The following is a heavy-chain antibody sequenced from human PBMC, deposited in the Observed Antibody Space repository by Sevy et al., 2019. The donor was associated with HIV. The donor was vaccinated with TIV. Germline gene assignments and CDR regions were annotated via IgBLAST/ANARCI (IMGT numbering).Heavy chain of an antibody. CDR1: GFTFSSYG. J-gene: IGHJ4*02. CDR2: IWYDGSNK. D-gene: IGHD1-26*01. CDR3: AKSNQVVLYSGSYGLDY. V-gene: IGHV3-33*06. Sequence: GGSLRLSCAASGFTFSSYGMHWVRQAPGKGLEWVAVIWYDGSNKYYADSVKGRFTISRDNSKNTLYLQMNSLRAEDTAVYYCAKSNQVVLYSGSYGLDYWGQGTLVTVSS.